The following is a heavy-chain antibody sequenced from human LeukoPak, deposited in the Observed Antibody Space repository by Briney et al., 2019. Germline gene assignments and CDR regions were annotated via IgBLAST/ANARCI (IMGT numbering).Heavy chain of an antibody. CDR3: AKDRDNDYSNYGGSYYFDY. Sequence: GGSLRLSCAASGFTFSSYAMSWVRQAPGKGLEWVSAISGSGGSTYYADSVRGRFTISRDNSKNTLYLQMNSLRAEDTAVYYCAKDRDNDYSNYGGSYYFDYWGQGTLVTVSS. D-gene: IGHD4-11*01. J-gene: IGHJ4*02. CDR1: GFTFSSYA. CDR2: ISGSGGST. V-gene: IGHV3-23*01.